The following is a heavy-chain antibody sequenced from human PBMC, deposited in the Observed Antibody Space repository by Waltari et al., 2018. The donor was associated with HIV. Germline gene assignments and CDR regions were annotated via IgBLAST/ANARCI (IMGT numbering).Heavy chain of an antibody. Sequence: EVELVESGGGLIQRGGSLRLSCGASGFTVRNTYMSWVRQAPGKVLEWVFVIYTGGSTYYADSVKGRFTISRDNSENTLYLQMDNLRVEDTAVYFCAGYAPLNYDISTSQDYWGQGTLVTVSS. CDR2: IYTGGST. CDR1: GFTVRNTY. D-gene: IGHD3-3*01. J-gene: IGHJ4*02. V-gene: IGHV3-53*01. CDR3: AGYAPLNYDISTSQDY.